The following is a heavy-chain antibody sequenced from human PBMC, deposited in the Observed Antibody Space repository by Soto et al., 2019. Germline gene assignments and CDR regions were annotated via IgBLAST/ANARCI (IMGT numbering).Heavy chain of an antibody. V-gene: IGHV1-3*01. J-gene: IGHJ4*02. D-gene: IGHD3-22*01. CDR1: GYTFTSYA. CDR3: ARFDYYDSSGYYYFDY. CDR2: INAGNGNT. Sequence: QVQLVQSGAEGKKPGASVKVSCKASGYTFTSYAMHWVRQAPGQRLEWMGGINAGNGNTKYSQKFQGRVTITRDTSASTAYMELSSLRSEDTAVYYCARFDYYDSSGYYYFDYWGQGTLVTVSS.